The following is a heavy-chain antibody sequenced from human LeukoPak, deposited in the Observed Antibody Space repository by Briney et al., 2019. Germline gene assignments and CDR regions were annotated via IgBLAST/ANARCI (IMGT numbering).Heavy chain of an antibody. Sequence: SETLSLTCTVSGYSISSGYYWGWIRQPPGKGLEWIGSIYHSGSTYYNPSLKSRVTISVDTSKNQFSLKLSSVTAADTAVYYCARGPATVVTWFDPWGQGTLVTVSS. J-gene: IGHJ5*02. D-gene: IGHD4-23*01. V-gene: IGHV4-38-2*02. CDR2: IYHSGST. CDR3: ARGPATVVTWFDP. CDR1: GYSISSGYY.